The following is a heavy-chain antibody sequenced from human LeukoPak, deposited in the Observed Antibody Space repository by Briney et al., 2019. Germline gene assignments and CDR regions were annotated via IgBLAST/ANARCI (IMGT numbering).Heavy chain of an antibody. J-gene: IGHJ5*02. CDR2: IIPILGIA. Sequence: SVKVSCKASGGTFSSYGISWVRQAPGQGLEWMGRIIPILGIANYAQKFQGRVTITADKSTSTAYMELSSLRSEDTAVYYCAKDLSTAARLAGWFDPWGQGTLVTVSS. D-gene: IGHD6-6*01. CDR3: AKDLSTAARLAGWFDP. CDR1: GGTFSSYG. V-gene: IGHV1-69*04.